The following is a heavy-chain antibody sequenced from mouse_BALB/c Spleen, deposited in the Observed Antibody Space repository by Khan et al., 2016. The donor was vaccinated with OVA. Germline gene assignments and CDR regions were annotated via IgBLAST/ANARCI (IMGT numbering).Heavy chain of an antibody. D-gene: IGHD2-10*01. CDR3: SRPPYFSYAMDY. CDR2: INTYTGEP. Sequence: QIQLVQSGPELKKPGETVKISCKASGYTFTNYGMNWVKQSPGKGLKWMGWINTYTGEPTYADDFKGRFAFSLETSVRTAYLQINNLKNEDTATYFCSRPPYFSYAMDYWGQGTSVTVSS. V-gene: IGHV9-3-1*01. CDR1: GYTFTNYG. J-gene: IGHJ4*01.